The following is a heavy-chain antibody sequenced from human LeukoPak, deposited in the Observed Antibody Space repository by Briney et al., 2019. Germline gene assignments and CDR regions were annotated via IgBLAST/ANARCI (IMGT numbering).Heavy chain of an antibody. Sequence: EGSLRLSCSASGFPFNTYAIHWVRQAPGKGLEYVAGISSNGDNTDFADSAKGRFAISRDNSKSTLFLQMNSLRAEDTAVYSCTRDSALLGVAFDLWGQGTVVTVSS. CDR2: ISSNGDNT. CDR1: GFPFNTYA. J-gene: IGHJ3*01. D-gene: IGHD2-15*01. V-gene: IGHV3-64D*06. CDR3: TRDSALLGVAFDL.